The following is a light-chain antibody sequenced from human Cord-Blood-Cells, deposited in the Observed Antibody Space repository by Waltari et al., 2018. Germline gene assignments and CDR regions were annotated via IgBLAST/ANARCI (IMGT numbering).Light chain of an antibody. J-gene: IGKJ1*01. CDR1: ESVSSY. Sequence: EIVLTQSPATLSLSPGERATLPCRASESVSSYLAWYQQKPGQAPRLLIYDAPNRATGIPARFSGSGSGTDFTLTISSLEPEDFAVYYCQQRSNWPRTFGQGTKVEIK. CDR2: DAP. CDR3: QQRSNWPRT. V-gene: IGKV3-11*01.